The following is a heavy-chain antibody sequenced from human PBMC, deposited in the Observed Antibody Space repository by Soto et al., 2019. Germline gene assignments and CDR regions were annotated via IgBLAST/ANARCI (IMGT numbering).Heavy chain of an antibody. J-gene: IGHJ4*02. V-gene: IGHV2-5*02. CDR1: GFSLSTSGVG. D-gene: IGHD3-10*01. CDR3: ARGGWTTYYSPFFDY. Sequence: SGPTLVNPTQTLTLTCTFSGFSLSTSGVGVGWIRQPPGKALEWLALIYWDDDKRYSPSLKSRLTITKDTSKNQVVLTLTKLDTVDTATYYCARGGWTTYYSPFFDYWGQGTRVTVAS. CDR2: IYWDDDK.